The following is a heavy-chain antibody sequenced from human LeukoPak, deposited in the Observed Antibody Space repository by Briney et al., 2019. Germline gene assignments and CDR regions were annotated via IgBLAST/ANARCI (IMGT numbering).Heavy chain of an antibody. V-gene: IGHV3-7*01. CDR2: INEDGSDE. J-gene: IGHJ4*02. CDR3: GRYLRSTSGSM. D-gene: IGHD1-1*01. CDR1: EFTFSSYW. Sequence: GGSLRLSCAASEFTFSSYWMSWVRQAPGKGLEWVASINEDGSDEYYVDSVKGRFTISRDNAKNSLYLQMNSLRAEDTAVYYCGRYLRSTSGSMWGQGTLVTVSS.